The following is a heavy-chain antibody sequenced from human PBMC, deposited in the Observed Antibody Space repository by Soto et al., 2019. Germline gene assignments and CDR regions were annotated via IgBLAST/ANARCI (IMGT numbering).Heavy chain of an antibody. CDR2: ISSNGNTI. V-gene: IGHV3-11*01. CDR1: GFTFSDYY. D-gene: IGHD3-3*02. Sequence: SLRLSCAASGFTFSDYYMAWIRQAPGKGLEWVSCISSNGNTIYYADSVKGRFTISRDDAKNSLYLQMNSLRAEDTAVYYCARDNYRFLIGLFDSWGQGTPVTVSS. J-gene: IGHJ4*02. CDR3: ARDNYRFLIGLFDS.